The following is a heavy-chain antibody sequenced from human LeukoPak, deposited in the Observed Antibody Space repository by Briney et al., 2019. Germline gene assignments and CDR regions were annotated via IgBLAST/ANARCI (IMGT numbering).Heavy chain of an antibody. Sequence: PGGSLRLSCAAYGFTFINYGMHWVRQAPGKGLEWVAVIWYDGSKKYYADSVKGRFTISRDNAKNSLYLQMNSLRAADTAVYYCARDQFGTRLDWGQGTLVTVSS. V-gene: IGHV3-33*01. CDR2: IWYDGSKK. D-gene: IGHD1-1*01. CDR1: GFTFINYG. J-gene: IGHJ4*01. CDR3: ARDQFGTRLD.